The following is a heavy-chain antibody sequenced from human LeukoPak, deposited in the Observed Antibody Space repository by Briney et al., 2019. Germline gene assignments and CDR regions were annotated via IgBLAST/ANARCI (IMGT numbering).Heavy chain of an antibody. CDR2: ITPNSGGT. CDR3: ARVYRWLHPNDAFDI. J-gene: IGHJ3*02. CDR1: GYTFTGYY. Sequence: ASVKASCKASGYTFTGYYMHWVRQAPGHGLEWMGWITPNSGGTNYAQKFQGRVTMTSDTSISTAYMELSRLRSNDTAVYYCARVYRWLHPNDAFDIWGQGTMVTVSS. V-gene: IGHV1-2*02. D-gene: IGHD5-12*01.